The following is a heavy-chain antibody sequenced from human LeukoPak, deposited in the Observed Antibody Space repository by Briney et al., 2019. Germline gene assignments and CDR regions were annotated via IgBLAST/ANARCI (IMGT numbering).Heavy chain of an antibody. D-gene: IGHD3-22*01. J-gene: IGHJ3*02. CDR1: GGSISSYH. CDR2: IYYSGST. V-gene: IGHV4-59*01. Sequence: SETLSLTCTVSGGSISSYHWSWIRQPPGKGLEWIGYIYYSGSTNYNPSLKSRVTISVDTSKNQFSLKLSSVTAADTAVYYCARLEYYYDSSGTAPGAFDIWGQGTMVTVSS. CDR3: ARLEYYYDSSGTAPGAFDI.